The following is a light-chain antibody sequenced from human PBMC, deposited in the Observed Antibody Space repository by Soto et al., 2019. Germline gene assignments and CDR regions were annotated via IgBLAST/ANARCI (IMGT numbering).Light chain of an antibody. V-gene: IGKV4-1*01. CDR3: QQSYAAPQN. Sequence: DIVMTQSPDSLAVSLGERATINCKSSQSVLYSSNNKNYLAWYQQKPGQPPKLLIYWASTRESGVPDRFSGSGSGTDFTLTISILQAEDVAVYDCQQSYAAPQNFGQGTKVEIK. J-gene: IGKJ1*01. CDR1: QSVLYSSNNKNY. CDR2: WAS.